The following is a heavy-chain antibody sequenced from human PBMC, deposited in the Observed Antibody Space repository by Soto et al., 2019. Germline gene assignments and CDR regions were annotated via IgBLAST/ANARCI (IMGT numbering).Heavy chain of an antibody. CDR2: INESGST. Sequence: QVQLQQWGAGLVKPSETLSLSCAVYGQSFSGHSWAWIRQPPGKGLEWIGEINESGSTYYNPSLKTRLTISTDPSKYQFSLKLSSVSAADTAAYFCARGSGIVALPGELEDVKYDYWGQGTLVNVSS. V-gene: IGHV4-34*01. J-gene: IGHJ4*02. D-gene: IGHD1-1*01. CDR3: ARGSGIVALPGELEDVKYDY. CDR1: GQSFSGHS.